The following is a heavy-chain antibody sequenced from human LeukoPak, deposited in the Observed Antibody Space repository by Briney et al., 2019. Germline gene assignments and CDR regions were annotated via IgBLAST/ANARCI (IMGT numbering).Heavy chain of an antibody. CDR1: GFTFSNYA. CDR2: ISGSGGST. J-gene: IGHJ4*02. CDR3: AKTRWGRYSFDY. Sequence: PGASLRLSCAASGFTFSNYAMSRVRQAPGKGLEWVSAISGSGGSTYYADSVKGRFTISRDNSKNTLYLQMNSLRAEDTAVYYCAKTRWGRYSFDYWGQGTLVTVSS. D-gene: IGHD2-21*02. V-gene: IGHV3-23*01.